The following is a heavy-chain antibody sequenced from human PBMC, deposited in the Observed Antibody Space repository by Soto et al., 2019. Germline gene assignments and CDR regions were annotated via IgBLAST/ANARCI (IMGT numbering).Heavy chain of an antibody. V-gene: IGHV4-34*01. CDR2: INHSGST. D-gene: IGHD4-4*01. Sequence: SETLSLTCAVYGGSFSGYYWSWIRQPPGKGLEWIGEINHSGSTNYNPSLKSRVTISVDTSKNQFSLKLSSVTAADTAVYYCARGGYSNYGPLDYWGQGTLVTVSS. CDR3: ARGGYSNYGPLDY. CDR1: GGSFSGYY. J-gene: IGHJ4*02.